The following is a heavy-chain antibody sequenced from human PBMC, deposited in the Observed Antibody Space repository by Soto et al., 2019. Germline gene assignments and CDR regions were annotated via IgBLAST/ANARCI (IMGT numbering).Heavy chain of an antibody. D-gene: IGHD3-3*01. CDR2: ISGNGGTT. J-gene: IGHJ4*02. Sequence: EVQLLESGGGLVQPGGSLRLSCAASGFTFSSYAMTWVRQAPGKGLEWDSAISGNGGTTYSADSVKGRFTISRDNSRNTLYLQMSSLRAEDTALYYCAKGSKFTIFSANDYWGQGTLVTVSS. CDR3: AKGSKFTIFSANDY. V-gene: IGHV3-23*01. CDR1: GFTFSSYA.